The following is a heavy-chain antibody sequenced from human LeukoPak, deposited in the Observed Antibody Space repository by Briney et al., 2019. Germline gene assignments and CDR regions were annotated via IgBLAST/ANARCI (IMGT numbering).Heavy chain of an antibody. CDR3: ARGYGSGSYYAYYYYGMDV. Sequence: SETLSLTCAVYGGSFSGYYWSWIRQPPGKGLEWIGEINHSGSTNYNPSLKSRVTISVDTPKNQFSLKLSSVTAADTAVYYCARGYGSGSYYAYYYYGMDVWGQGTTVTVSS. CDR2: INHSGST. CDR1: GGSFSGYY. D-gene: IGHD3-10*01. V-gene: IGHV4-34*01. J-gene: IGHJ6*02.